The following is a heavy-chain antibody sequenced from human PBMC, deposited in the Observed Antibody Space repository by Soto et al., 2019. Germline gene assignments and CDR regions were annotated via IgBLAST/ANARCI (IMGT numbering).Heavy chain of an antibody. J-gene: IGHJ4*02. Sequence: GWALRLSCGASGFTFGSYGMHGVRQAPGKGLEWVAVIWYDGSNKYYADSVKGRFTISRDNSKNTLYLQMNSLRAEDTAVYYCARAHITMIVGYYFDYWGQGTLVTVSS. CDR1: GFTFGSYG. V-gene: IGHV3-33*01. D-gene: IGHD3-22*01. CDR2: IWYDGSNK. CDR3: ARAHITMIVGYYFDY.